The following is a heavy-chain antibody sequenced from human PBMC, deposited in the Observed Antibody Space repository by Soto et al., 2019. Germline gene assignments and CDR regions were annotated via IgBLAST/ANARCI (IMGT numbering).Heavy chain of an antibody. V-gene: IGHV4-4*07. D-gene: IGHD3-22*01. Sequence: SETLSLTCTVSGGPISSYYWSWIRQPAGKGLEWIGRIYTSGSTNYNPSLKSRVTMSVDTSKNQFSLKLSSVTAADTAVYYCASSYYYDSSGPNWFDPWGQGTLVTVSS. CDR3: ASSYYYDSSGPNWFDP. CDR2: IYTSGST. CDR1: GGPISSYY. J-gene: IGHJ5*02.